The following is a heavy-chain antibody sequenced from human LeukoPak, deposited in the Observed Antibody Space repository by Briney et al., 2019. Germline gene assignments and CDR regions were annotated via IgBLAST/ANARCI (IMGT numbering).Heavy chain of an antibody. J-gene: IGHJ4*02. Sequence: ASVKVSCKASGYTFTSYDINWVRQATGQGLEWMGWMNPNSGNTGYAQKFQGRVTMTRNTSISTAYMELSSLRSEDTAVYYCARGVGSSGWYDYWGQGALVTVSS. D-gene: IGHD6-19*01. CDR1: GYTFTSYD. CDR3: ARGVGSSGWYDY. CDR2: MNPNSGNT. V-gene: IGHV1-8*01.